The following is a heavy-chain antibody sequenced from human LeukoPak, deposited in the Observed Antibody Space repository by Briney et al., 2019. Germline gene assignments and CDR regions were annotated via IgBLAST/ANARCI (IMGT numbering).Heavy chain of an antibody. J-gene: IGHJ4*02. V-gene: IGHV3-53*01. Sequence: PGGSLRLSCAASGFSVSTNYMSWVRQAPGKGLEWVSVIYSGDSTYYADSVKGRFTISRDYSKNTLYLQMNSLRAEDTAVYYCARDAPSRSFYYFDYWGQGTLVTVSS. D-gene: IGHD2-2*01. CDR1: GFSVSTNY. CDR3: ARDAPSRSFYYFDY. CDR2: IYSGDST.